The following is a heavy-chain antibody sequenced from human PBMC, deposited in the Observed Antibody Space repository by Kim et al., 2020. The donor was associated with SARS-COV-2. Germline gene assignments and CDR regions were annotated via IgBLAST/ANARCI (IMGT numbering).Heavy chain of an antibody. Sequence: GGSLRLSCAASGFTFSSYAMHWVRQAPGKGLEWVAVISYDGSNKYYADSVKGRFTISRDNSKNTLYLQMNSLRAEDMAVYYCASGIAAAEGNYWGQGTLVTVSS. V-gene: IGHV3-30*04. D-gene: IGHD6-13*01. CDR1: GFTFSSYA. J-gene: IGHJ4*02. CDR2: ISYDGSNK. CDR3: ASGIAAAEGNY.